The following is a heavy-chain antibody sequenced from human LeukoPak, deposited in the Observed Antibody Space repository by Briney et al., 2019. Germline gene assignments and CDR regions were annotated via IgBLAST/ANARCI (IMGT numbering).Heavy chain of an antibody. J-gene: IGHJ5*02. CDR2: INSDGTTT. V-gene: IGHV3-74*01. D-gene: IGHD4-17*01. Sequence: PGGSLRLSCAASGFTFSSYWMHWVRQAPGESLVWVSRINSDGTTTSYADSVKGRFTISRNNTKNVLYLQMNSLRAEDTAVYYCARGAYGDLQDWFDPWGQGTLVTVSS. CDR3: ARGAYGDLQDWFDP. CDR1: GFTFSSYW.